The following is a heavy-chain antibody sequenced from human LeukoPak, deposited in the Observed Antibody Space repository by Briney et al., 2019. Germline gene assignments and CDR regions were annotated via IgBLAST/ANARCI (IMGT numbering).Heavy chain of an antibody. CDR1: GYTFTSYA. CDR2: ITTYNENT. V-gene: IGHV1-18*01. D-gene: IGHD6-19*01. J-gene: IGHJ4*02. Sequence: ASVKVSCKASGYTFTSYAISWVRQAPGQGLEWMGWITTYNENTNYAQNLQGRVTMTTDTSTRIAYMELKSLRSDDTAVYYCARGAGQKGQAFDYWGQGTLVTVSS. CDR3: ARGAGQKGQAFDY.